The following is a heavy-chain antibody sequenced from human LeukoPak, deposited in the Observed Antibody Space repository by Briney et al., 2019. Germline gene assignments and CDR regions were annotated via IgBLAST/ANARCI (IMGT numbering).Heavy chain of an antibody. CDR1: GFTFSNYN. J-gene: IGHJ4*01. D-gene: IGHD2-21*02. CDR3: ARDRGAYCGGDCYLGFDY. Sequence: GGSLRLSCAASGFTFSNYNMNWVRQAPGKGLEWVSSIAGSSGYISYADSVKGRFTISRDNAKKSLYLQMTNLTAEDTAVYYCARDRGAYCGGDCYLGFDYWGRGTLVTVSS. CDR2: IAGSSGYI. V-gene: IGHV3-21*01.